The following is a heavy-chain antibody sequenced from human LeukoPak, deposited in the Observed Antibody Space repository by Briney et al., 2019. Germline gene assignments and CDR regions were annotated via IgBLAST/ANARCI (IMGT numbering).Heavy chain of an antibody. CDR1: GFIFSSYG. Sequence: GGTLRLSCAASGFIFSSYGMSWVRQAPGKGLEWVSTISGSGATTYYADSVKGRFTISRDNSKNTLYLQMNSLRAEDTAVYYCARDGPNSSGLDPWGQGTLVTVSS. CDR3: ARDGPNSSGLDP. D-gene: IGHD6-19*01. CDR2: ISGSGATT. V-gene: IGHV3-23*01. J-gene: IGHJ5*02.